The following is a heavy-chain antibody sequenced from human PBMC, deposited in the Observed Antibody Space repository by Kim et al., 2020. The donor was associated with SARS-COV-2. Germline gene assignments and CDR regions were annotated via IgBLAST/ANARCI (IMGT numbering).Heavy chain of an antibody. Sequence: SRVTISVDTSKNQFSLKLSSVTAADTAVYYCARVAGVVVPAAIAGNWFDPWGQGTLVTVSS. V-gene: IGHV4-31*02. CDR3: ARVAGVVVPAAIAGNWFDP. D-gene: IGHD2-2*01. J-gene: IGHJ5*02.